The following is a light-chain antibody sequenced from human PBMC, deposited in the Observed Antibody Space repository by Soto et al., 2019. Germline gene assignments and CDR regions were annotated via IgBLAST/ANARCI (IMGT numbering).Light chain of an antibody. Sequence: QSALTQPASVSGSPGQSITISCTGTSSDVGGYNYVSLYQQHPGKAPKLMIYDVSNRPSGVSNRFSGSKSGNKASLTISWLTDEGEAASSSSSYTSGSTWMFGGGTKLTVL. V-gene: IGLV2-14*01. CDR3: SSYTSGSTWM. J-gene: IGLJ3*02. CDR1: SSDVGGYNY. CDR2: DVS.